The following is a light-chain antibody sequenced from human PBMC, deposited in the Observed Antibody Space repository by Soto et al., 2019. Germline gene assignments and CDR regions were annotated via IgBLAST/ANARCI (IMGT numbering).Light chain of an antibody. CDR3: KQHTHRPCT. V-gene: IGKV3-15*01. CDR2: GAS. Sequence: IVMKQKAATRCLSRWAKATHSCRASQSISGALAWYQQKPGQAPRLLIYGASTRATSFPARFSGSGSGTDFTLTISILQSEDFAVYYIKQHTHRPCTFGQGTKMDIK. J-gene: IGKJ1*01. CDR1: QSISGA.